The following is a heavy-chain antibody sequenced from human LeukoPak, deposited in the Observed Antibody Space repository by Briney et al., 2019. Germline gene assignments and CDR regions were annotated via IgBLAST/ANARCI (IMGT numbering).Heavy chain of an antibody. CDR2: IYYSGST. CDR3: ASASGAPEHFQH. J-gene: IGHJ1*01. V-gene: IGHV4-59*01. Sequence: TPWESLSLACSVSGGSISSYYWSWIRQPPGKGLEWIGYIYYSGSTNYNPSLKSRVTITVDTSENQFPEKLSCVTGADTAVYYCASASGAPEHFQHWGQSTLLTVST. D-gene: IGHD3-3*01. CDR1: GGSISSYY.